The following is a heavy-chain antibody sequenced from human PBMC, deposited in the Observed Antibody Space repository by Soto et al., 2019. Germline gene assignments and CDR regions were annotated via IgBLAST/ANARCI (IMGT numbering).Heavy chain of an antibody. D-gene: IGHD4-17*01. J-gene: IGHJ6*02. CDR2: IWYDGSNK. CDR3: ARGPNYGDYVGYYYYGMDV. Sequence: QVQLVESGGGVVQPGRSLRLSCAASGFTFSSYGMHWVRQAPGKGLEWVAVIWYDGSNKYYADSVKGRFTISRDNSKNXLXXQMNSLRAEDTAVYYCARGPNYGDYVGYYYYGMDVWGQGTTVTVSS. CDR1: GFTFSSYG. V-gene: IGHV3-33*01.